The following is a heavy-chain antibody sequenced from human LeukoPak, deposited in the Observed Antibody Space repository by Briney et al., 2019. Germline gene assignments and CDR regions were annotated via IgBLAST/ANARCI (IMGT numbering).Heavy chain of an antibody. CDR3: AGGISVGATYFDY. V-gene: IGHV4-34*01. J-gene: IGHJ4*02. CDR1: GGSFSGYY. CDR2: INHSGST. D-gene: IGHD1-26*01. Sequence: PSETLSLTCAVYGGSFSGYYWSWIRQPPGKGLEWIGEINHSGSTNYNPSLKSRVTISVDTSKNRFSLKLSSVTAADTAVYYCAGGISVGATYFDYWGQGTLVTVSS.